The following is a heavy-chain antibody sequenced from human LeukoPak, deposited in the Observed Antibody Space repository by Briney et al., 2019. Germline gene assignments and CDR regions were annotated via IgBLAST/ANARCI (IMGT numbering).Heavy chain of an antibody. CDR3: QKAAYDILTGYYTDFDY. V-gene: IGHV3-9*01. Sequence: GGSLRLSCAASGFTFDDYAMHWVRQAPWKGLEWVSGIRWNGRSIGYAASVKGRFTISRDNAKNSLYLQMNSLRAEDSVFFFKQKAAYDILTGYYTDFDYWGQGTLVTVSS. CDR2: IRWNGRSI. CDR1: GFTFDDYA. J-gene: IGHJ4*02. D-gene: IGHD3-9*01.